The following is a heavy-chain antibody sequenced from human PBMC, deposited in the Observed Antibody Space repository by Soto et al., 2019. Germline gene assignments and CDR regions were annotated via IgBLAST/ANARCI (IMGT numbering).Heavy chain of an antibody. CDR3: ARDLYPSLAPFDP. D-gene: IGHD3-3*02. V-gene: IGHV1-3*01. CDR2: ISVGNGDT. Sequence: ASVKVSCQASGYTFTAYAIHWVRQAPGQRLEWMGWISVGNGDTKYSQNFQGRVAITRDTAASTAYMELSSLRSEDTAVYYCARDLYPSLAPFDPWGQGTLVTVSS. J-gene: IGHJ5*02. CDR1: GYTFTAYA.